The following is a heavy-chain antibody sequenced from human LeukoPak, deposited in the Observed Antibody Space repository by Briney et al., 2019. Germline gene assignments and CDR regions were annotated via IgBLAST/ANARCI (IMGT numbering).Heavy chain of an antibody. CDR2: IRYDGSNK. Sequence: GGSLRLSCAASGFTFSSYGMRWVRQAPGKGLEWVAFIRYDGSNKYYADSVKGRFTIFRDNSKNTLYLQMNSLRAEDTAVYYCARDGGPDDFWSGHNWFDPWGQGTLVTVSS. V-gene: IGHV3-30*02. CDR3: ARDGGPDDFWSGHNWFDP. CDR1: GFTFSSYG. J-gene: IGHJ5*02. D-gene: IGHD3-3*01.